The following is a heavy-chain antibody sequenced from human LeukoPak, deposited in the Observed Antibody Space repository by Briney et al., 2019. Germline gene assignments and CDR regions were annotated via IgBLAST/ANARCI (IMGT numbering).Heavy chain of an antibody. V-gene: IGHV3-13*01. CDR1: GFTFSSYD. J-gene: IGHJ6*02. CDR3: ARDSWCSGGSCYSGGMDV. Sequence: HPGGSLRLSCAASGFTFSSYDMHWVRHATGKGLEWVSAIGTAGDTYYPGSVKDRFTISRENAKNSLYLQMNSLRAGDTAVYYCARDSWCSGGSCYSGGMDVWGQGTTVTVSS. CDR2: IGTAGDT. D-gene: IGHD2-15*01.